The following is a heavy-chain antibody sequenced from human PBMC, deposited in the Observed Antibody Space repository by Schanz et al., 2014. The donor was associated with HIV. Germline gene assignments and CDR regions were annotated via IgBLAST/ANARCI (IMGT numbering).Heavy chain of an antibody. CDR2: INPNSGGT. CDR3: ARAAFSSEYYYGMDV. CDR1: GYTFTGYY. J-gene: IGHJ6*02. Sequence: QVQLVQSGAEVKKPGASVKVSCKASGYTFTGYYMHWVRQAPGQGLEWMGWINPNSGGTNYAQKFQGRVTMTRDTSISTAYMELSSLRSADTAVYFCARAAFSSEYYYGMDVWGQGTTVTVSS. D-gene: IGHD3-3*02. V-gene: IGHV1-2*02.